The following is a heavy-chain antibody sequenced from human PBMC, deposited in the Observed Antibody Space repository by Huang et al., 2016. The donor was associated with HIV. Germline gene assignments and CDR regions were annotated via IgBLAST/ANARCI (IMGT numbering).Heavy chain of an antibody. CDR1: GFTFYTYR. CDR3: ARDLPGGITGVTVGLDY. V-gene: IGHV3-48*01. CDR2: ISSRDSTI. Sequence: EVQLVESGGGVVQPGGSLRLSCVASGFTFYTYRMNWVRQAQGKGLEWLSNISSRDSTIYYADSVKGRFTISRDNAKNSLYLQMNSLRAEDTAVYYCARDLPGGITGVTVGLDYWGQGTLVSVSS. D-gene: IGHD1-20*01. J-gene: IGHJ4*02.